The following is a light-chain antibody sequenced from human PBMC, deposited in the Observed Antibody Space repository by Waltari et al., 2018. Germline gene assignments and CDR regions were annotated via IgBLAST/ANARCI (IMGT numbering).Light chain of an antibody. CDR1: APNLGSSV. CDR2: SND. V-gene: IGLV1-44*01. CDR3: AAWDDSINGPA. J-gene: IGLJ3*02. Sequence: QSVLTQPPSASGAPGPTVALSCSGTAPNLGSSVVTRYQQLPGTTPTLLIYSNDQRPSGVPGRFSGSKSATSASLAISGLQSEDEAHYYCAAWDDSINGPAFGGGTKLTVL.